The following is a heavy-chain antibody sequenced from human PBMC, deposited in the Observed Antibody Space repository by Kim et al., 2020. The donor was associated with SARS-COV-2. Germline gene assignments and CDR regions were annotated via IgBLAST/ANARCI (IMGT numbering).Heavy chain of an antibody. J-gene: IGHJ4*02. Sequence: DSVKGRFTISRDKSKNALYLQMNSLRAEDTAVYYCARDKVCSGGSCYSDYWGQGTLVTVSS. V-gene: IGHV3-66*01. D-gene: IGHD2-15*01. CDR3: ARDKVCSGGSCYSDY.